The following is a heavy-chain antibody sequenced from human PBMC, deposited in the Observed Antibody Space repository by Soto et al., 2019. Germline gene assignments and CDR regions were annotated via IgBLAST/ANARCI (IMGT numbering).Heavy chain of an antibody. V-gene: IGHV5-51*01. Sequence: PGESLKISCRGSGYTFTDYWIVWVRQMPGKGLEWMGVIYPGDSKTKYSPSFQGQVTLSADKSITTAYLQWSSLKASDTAVYYCARHQVGYFGQDFYYYGMDVWGQGTTVTV. CDR1: GYTFTDYW. CDR2: IYPGDSKT. D-gene: IGHD3-9*01. CDR3: ARHQVGYFGQDFYYYGMDV. J-gene: IGHJ6*02.